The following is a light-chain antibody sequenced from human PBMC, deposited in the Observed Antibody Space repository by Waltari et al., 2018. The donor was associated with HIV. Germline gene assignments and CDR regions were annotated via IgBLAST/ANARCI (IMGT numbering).Light chain of an antibody. CDR2: EVS. Sequence: QSALTQPASVSGSPGQSITISCTGTSSDVGRYNLVSWYHQQPGKAPKLMIYEVSKRPSGVSNRFSGSKSGNTASLTISVLQAEDEADYYCCSYAGSSYVFGTGTKVTVL. CDR3: CSYAGSSYV. J-gene: IGLJ1*01. V-gene: IGLV2-23*02. CDR1: SSDVGRYNL.